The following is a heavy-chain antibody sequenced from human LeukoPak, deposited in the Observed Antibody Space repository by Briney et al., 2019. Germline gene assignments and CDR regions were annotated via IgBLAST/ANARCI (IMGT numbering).Heavy chain of an antibody. D-gene: IGHD3-16*01. V-gene: IGHV3-23*01. J-gene: IGHJ4*02. CDR2: ISGSGGST. CDR3: AKEGYVSWGAYFDY. CDR1: GFTFSSYA. Sequence: GVSLRLSCAASGFTFSSYAMSWVRQAPGKGLEWVSAISGSGGSTHYADSVKGRFTISRDNSKNTLYLQMNSLRAEDTAVYYCAKEGYVSWGAYFDYWGQGTLVTVSS.